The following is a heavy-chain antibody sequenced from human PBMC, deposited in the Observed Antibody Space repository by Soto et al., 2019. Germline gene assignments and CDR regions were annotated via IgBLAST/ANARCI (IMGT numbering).Heavy chain of an antibody. CDR1: GGTFSSYA. Sequence: ASVKVSCKASGGTFSSYAISWVRQAPGQGLEWMGGIIPIFGTANYAQKFQGRVTITADESTSTAYMELSSLRSEDTAVYYCARREPGWVVVPAAILLGPPLSYYYGMDVWGQGTTVTVSS. CDR2: IIPIFGTA. D-gene: IGHD2-2*01. V-gene: IGHV1-69*13. CDR3: ARREPGWVVVPAAILLGPPLSYYYGMDV. J-gene: IGHJ6*02.